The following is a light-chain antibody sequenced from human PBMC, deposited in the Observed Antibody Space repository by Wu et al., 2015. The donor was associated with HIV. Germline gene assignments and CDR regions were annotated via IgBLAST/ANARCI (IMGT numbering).Light chain of an antibody. J-gene: IGKJ1*01. CDR2: KAS. V-gene: IGKV1-5*03. CDR3: QQYSSYSRT. Sequence: DIQMTQSPSTLSASVGDTITITCRASESISRWLAWHQQKPGKAPKVLIYKASILQSGVPSRFSGSGSGTEFTLTISSLQPDDFATYYCQQYSSYSRTFGQGTKVEI. CDR1: ESISRW.